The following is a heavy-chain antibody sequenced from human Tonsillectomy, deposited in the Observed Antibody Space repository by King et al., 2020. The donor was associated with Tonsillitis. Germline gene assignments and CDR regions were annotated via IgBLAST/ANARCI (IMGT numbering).Heavy chain of an antibody. D-gene: IGHD6-6*01. CDR2: IYHSGST. J-gene: IGHJ4*02. CDR1: GGSISTSYW. V-gene: IGHV4-4*02. Sequence: QLQESGPGLVKPSGTLSLTCAVSGGSISTSYWWSWVRQPPGKGLEWIGEIYHSGSTNYNPSLKSRVTMSVDKSKNQFSLKLKSVTAADTAVYYCASLRSMASRQFFDYWGQGTLVTVSS. CDR3: ASLRSMASRQFFDY.